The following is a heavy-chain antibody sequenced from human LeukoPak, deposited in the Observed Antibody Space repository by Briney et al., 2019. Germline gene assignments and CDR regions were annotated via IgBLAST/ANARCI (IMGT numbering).Heavy chain of an antibody. V-gene: IGHV1-2*02. CDR3: ARDSGTYYYDSSGYPEYFQH. Sequence: ASVKVSCKASGYTFTGYYMHWVRQAPGQGLEWMGWINPNSGGTNYAQKFQGRVTMTRDTSISTACMELSRLRSDDTAVYYCARDSGTYYYDSSGYPEYFQHWGQGTLVTVSS. CDR1: GYTFTGYY. J-gene: IGHJ1*01. D-gene: IGHD3-22*01. CDR2: INPNSGGT.